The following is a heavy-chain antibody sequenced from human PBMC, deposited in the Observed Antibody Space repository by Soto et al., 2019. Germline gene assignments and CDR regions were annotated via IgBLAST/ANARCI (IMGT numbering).Heavy chain of an antibody. Sequence: DVQLVESGGGLVKPGGSLRLSCAASGFTFSSYSMNWVRQAPGKGLEWVSSISSSSSYIYYADSVKGRFTISRDNAKNSLYLQMNSLRAEDTAVYYCAREGFDCSGYYRGLDYWGQGTLVTVSS. CDR2: ISSSSSYI. D-gene: IGHD3-22*01. J-gene: IGHJ4*02. CDR1: GFTFSSYS. CDR3: AREGFDCSGYYRGLDY. V-gene: IGHV3-21*01.